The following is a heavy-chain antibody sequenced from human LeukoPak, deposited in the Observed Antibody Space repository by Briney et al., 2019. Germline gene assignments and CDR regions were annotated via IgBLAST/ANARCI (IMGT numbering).Heavy chain of an antibody. D-gene: IGHD3-22*01. CDR3: AKARHYYDSSGSFDY. CDR2: ISGSGGST. J-gene: IGHJ4*02. V-gene: IGHV3-23*01. Sequence: GGSLRLSCAASGFTFSSYAMSWVRQAPGKGLEWVSAISGSGGSTYYADSVKGRFTISRDNSKNTLYLQMNSLRAEDTAVYYRAKARHYYDSSGSFDYWGQGTLVTVSS. CDR1: GFTFSSYA.